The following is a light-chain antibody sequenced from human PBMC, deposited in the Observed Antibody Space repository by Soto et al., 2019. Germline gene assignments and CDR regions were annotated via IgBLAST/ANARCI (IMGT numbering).Light chain of an antibody. CDR2: VAS. V-gene: IGKV3-15*01. Sequence: EIVMTQSPATLSVSPGERATLSCRASQSVSSNLAWYQQKPGQTPKLLIYVASTTATGIPARFSGSGSGTEFTLTISSLQSEDFEVYYCQQYNVWPLTFGGGTKVEFK. CDR3: QQYNVWPLT. CDR1: QSVSSN. J-gene: IGKJ4*01.